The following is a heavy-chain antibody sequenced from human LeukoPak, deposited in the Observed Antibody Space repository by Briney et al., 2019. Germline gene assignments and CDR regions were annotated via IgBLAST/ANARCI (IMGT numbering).Heavy chain of an antibody. CDR1: GGSISSSSYY. Sequence: SETLSLTCTVSGGSISSSSYYWSWIRQPPGKGLEWIGEINHSGSTNYNPSLKSRVAISVDTSKNQFSLKLSSVTAADTAVYYCARIRGEGYAFDIWGQGTMVTVSS. CDR3: ARIRGEGYAFDI. D-gene: IGHD7-27*01. J-gene: IGHJ3*02. CDR2: INHSGST. V-gene: IGHV4-39*07.